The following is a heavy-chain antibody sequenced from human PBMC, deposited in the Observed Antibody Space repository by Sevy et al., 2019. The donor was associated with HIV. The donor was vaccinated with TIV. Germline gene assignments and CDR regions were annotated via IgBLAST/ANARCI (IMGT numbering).Heavy chain of an antibody. V-gene: IGHV4-39*02. Sequence: SETLSLTCTVSGASMRSSHYWGWIRQPPGKGLEWIGSIYNGGETFYTPSLKTRVTISIDTSKSHFSLKLTSVTATDTAVYYCARLRQWLGPSFDSWGQGNLVTVSS. CDR1: GASMRSSHY. J-gene: IGHJ4*02. CDR2: IYNGGET. D-gene: IGHD6-19*01. CDR3: ARLRQWLGPSFDS.